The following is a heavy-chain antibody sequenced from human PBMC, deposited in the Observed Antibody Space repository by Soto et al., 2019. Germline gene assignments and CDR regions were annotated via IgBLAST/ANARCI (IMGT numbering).Heavy chain of an antibody. CDR3: ARAAGSPLYSFDS. D-gene: IGHD4-4*01. Sequence: PGGSLRLSCTASSFTLKDYYMTWIRQAPGKGLEWISYISNRGTYTHYADSVKGRFTISRDNAKNSVNLQMSSLSAEDTALYYCARAAGSPLYSFDSWGQGTQVTVS. CDR2: ISNRGTYT. J-gene: IGHJ4*02. CDR1: SFTLKDYY. V-gene: IGHV3-11*06.